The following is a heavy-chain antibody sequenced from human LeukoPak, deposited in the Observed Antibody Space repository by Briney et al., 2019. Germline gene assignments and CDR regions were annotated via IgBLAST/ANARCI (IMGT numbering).Heavy chain of an antibody. CDR2: INPNSGGT. CDR3: ATGYYGAPGGLWVY. J-gene: IGHJ4*02. Sequence: ASVKVSCKASGYTFTGYYMHWVRQAPGQGLEWMGWINPNSGGTNYAQKFQGRVTMTRDTSISTAYMELSRLRSDDTAVYYCATGYYGAPGGLWVYWGQGTLVTVSS. V-gene: IGHV1-2*02. D-gene: IGHD4-17*01. CDR1: GYTFTGYY.